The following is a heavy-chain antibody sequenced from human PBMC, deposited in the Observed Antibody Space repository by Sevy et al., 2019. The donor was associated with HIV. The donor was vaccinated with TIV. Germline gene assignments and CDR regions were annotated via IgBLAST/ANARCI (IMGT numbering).Heavy chain of an antibody. D-gene: IGHD3-22*01. J-gene: IGHJ3*02. CDR1: GGTFSSYA. CDR2: IIPIFGTA. CDR3: ARDRGYYYDSSGYGSHGAFDI. V-gene: IGHV1-69*13. Sequence: ASVKVSCKASGGTFSSYAISWVRQAPGQGLEWTGGIIPIFGTANYAQKFQGRVTITADESTSTAYMELSSLRSEDTAVYYCARDRGYYYDSSGYGSHGAFDIWGQGTMVTVSS.